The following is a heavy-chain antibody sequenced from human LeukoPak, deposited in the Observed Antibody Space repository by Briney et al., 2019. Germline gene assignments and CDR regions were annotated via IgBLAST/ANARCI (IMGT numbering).Heavy chain of an antibody. V-gene: IGHV1-24*01. CDR1: GDTLTELS. J-gene: IGHJ6*03. Sequence: ASVKVSCKVSGDTLTELSMHWVRQAPGKGLEWMGGFDPEDGETIYAQKFQGRVTMTEDTSTDTAYMELSSLRSEDTAVYYCATGAKLELRNYYYYYYMDVWGKGTTVTVSS. CDR2: FDPEDGET. CDR3: ATGAKLELRNYYYYYYMDV. D-gene: IGHD1-7*01.